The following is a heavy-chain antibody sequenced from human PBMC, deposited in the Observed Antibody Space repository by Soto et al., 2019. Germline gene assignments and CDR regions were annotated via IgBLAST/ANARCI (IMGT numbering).Heavy chain of an antibody. CDR2: INPNSGNT. J-gene: IGHJ5*02. V-gene: IGHV1-8*01. CDR1: GYIFTNYD. CDR3: AAGLKYGDSSRWCDP. Sequence: QVQLVQSGAEVKKPGASVKVSCKASGYIFTNYDINWVRQATGQGLEYLGWINPNSGNTGYVQKFKGRVTMTRNTSRNTAYMELNSLKSEDTAVYCCAAGLKYGDSSRWCDPCGQGTLVTVSS. D-gene: IGHD4-17*01.